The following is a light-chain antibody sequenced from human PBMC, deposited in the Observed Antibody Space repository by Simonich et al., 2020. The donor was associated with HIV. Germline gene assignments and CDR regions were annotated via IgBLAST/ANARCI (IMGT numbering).Light chain of an antibody. CDR2: AAS. CDR3: QQRSNWPPA. Sequence: EIVMTQSPATLSVSPGERDALSCRASQSVSSNLALYQQKPGQAPRLLIYAASNRATGIPARFSGSGSGTDFTLTISSLEPEDFAVYYCQQRSNWPPAFGQGTKLEIK. CDR1: QSVSSN. V-gene: IGKV3-11*01. J-gene: IGKJ2*01.